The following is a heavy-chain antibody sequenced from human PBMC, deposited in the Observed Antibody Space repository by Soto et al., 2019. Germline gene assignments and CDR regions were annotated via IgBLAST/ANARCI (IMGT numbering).Heavy chain of an antibody. D-gene: IGHD2-15*01. Sequence: SETLSLTCTVSGGSISSGGYYWSWIRQHPGKGLEWIGYIYYSGSTYYNPSLKSRVTISVDTSKNQFSLKLSSVTAADTAVYYCARLGLGYCSGGSCRGAFDIWGQGTMVTVSS. CDR1: GGSISSGGYY. CDR2: IYYSGST. V-gene: IGHV4-31*03. J-gene: IGHJ3*02. CDR3: ARLGLGYCSGGSCRGAFDI.